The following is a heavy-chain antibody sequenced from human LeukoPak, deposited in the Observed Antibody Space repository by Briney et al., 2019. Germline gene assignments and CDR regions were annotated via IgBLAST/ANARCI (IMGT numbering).Heavy chain of an antibody. J-gene: IGHJ5*02. Sequence: GGSLRLSCAASGFTFSSYWMHWVRQAPGKGLVWVSCINSDGSSTRYADSVKGRFTISRDNAKNTLYLQMNSLRAEDTAAYYCARDWRYSNYVAANWFDPWGQGTLVTVSS. CDR2: INSDGSST. V-gene: IGHV3-74*01. D-gene: IGHD4-11*01. CDR1: GFTFSSYW. CDR3: ARDWRYSNYVAANWFDP.